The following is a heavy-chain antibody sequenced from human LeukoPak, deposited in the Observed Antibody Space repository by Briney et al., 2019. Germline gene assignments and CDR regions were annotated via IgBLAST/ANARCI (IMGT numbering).Heavy chain of an antibody. CDR3: ARDRLGVPGSGGDDAFDI. Sequence: SETLSLTCTVSGGSISSGGYYWSWIRQPPGKGLEWIGYIYHSGSTYYNPSLKSRVTISVDRSKNQFSLKLSSVTAADTAVYYCARDRLGVPGSGGDDAFDIWGQGTMVTVSS. J-gene: IGHJ3*02. CDR1: GGSISSGGYY. V-gene: IGHV4-30-2*01. CDR2: IYHSGST. D-gene: IGHD3-16*01.